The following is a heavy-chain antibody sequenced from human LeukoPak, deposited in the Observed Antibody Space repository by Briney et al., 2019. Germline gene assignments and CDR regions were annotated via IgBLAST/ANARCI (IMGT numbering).Heavy chain of an antibody. CDR2: VSWNGSRT. D-gene: IGHD3-10*01. CDR3: ARDVPYNMDQMFLDY. CDR1: GFTFSNSD. V-gene: IGHV3-35*01. J-gene: IGHJ4*02. Sequence: PGRSLRLSCAASGFTFSNSDMTWVHQAPGKGREWVSGVSWNGSRTHYADSVKGRFFISRDKSRNTLYLQMNNLRAEDTAVYYCARDVPYNMDQMFLDYWGQGTLVTVSS.